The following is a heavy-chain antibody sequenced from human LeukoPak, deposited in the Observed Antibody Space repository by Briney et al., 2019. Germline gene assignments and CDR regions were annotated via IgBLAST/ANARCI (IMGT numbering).Heavy chain of an antibody. CDR3: ADTHGVP. Sequence: ASGKVSGKISGFGLRVLSIHCMRQAPGKGLEWVGGIRPETGEPIYAQKFQGRVTVTEDTVTDTGYMELRSLTADDTAVYYCADTHGVPWGQGTLVTVSS. J-gene: IGHJ4*02. CDR2: IRPETGEP. V-gene: IGHV1-24*01. CDR1: GFGLRVLS. D-gene: IGHD2-8*01.